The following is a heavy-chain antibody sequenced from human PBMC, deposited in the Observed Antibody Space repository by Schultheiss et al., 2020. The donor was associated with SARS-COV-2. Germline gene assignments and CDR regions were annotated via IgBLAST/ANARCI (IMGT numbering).Heavy chain of an antibody. J-gene: IGHJ4*02. CDR2: ISYDGSNK. CDR1: GFTFSSYG. Sequence: GESLKISCAASGFTFSSYGMHWVRQAPGKGLEWVAVISYDGSNKYYADSVKGRFTISRDNSKNTLYLQMNSLRAEDTAVYYCAKLKSPVDYWGQGTLVTVSS. CDR3: AKLKSPVDY. V-gene: IGHV3-30*18.